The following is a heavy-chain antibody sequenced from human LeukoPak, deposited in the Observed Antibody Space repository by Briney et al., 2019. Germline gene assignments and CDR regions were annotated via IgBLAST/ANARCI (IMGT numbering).Heavy chain of an antibody. J-gene: IGHJ4*02. V-gene: IGHV5-51*01. D-gene: IGHD6-19*01. CDR3: AIWQVTGTFV. CDR1: GYNFTNYW. CDR2: IYPGDSDT. Sequence: GESLKISCQASGYNFTNYWIGWVRQMPGKGLEWMGIIYPGDSDTRYRPSFQGQVTISADKSISTAYLQWSSLKASDTAMYYWAIWQVTGTFVWGQGTLVTVSS.